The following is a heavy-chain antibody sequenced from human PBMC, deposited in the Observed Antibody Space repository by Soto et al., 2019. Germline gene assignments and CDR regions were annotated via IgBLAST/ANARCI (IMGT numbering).Heavy chain of an antibody. Sequence: SETLSLTCTVSGGSVSSGSYYWSWIRQPPGKGLEWIGYIYYSGSTNYNPSLKSRVTISVDTSKNQFSLKLSSVTAADTAVYYCARVTGYYDSSGYYYVRVGGGAFDIWGQGTMVTVSS. D-gene: IGHD3-22*01. CDR3: ARVTGYYDSSGYYYVRVGGGAFDI. CDR1: GGSVSSGSYY. J-gene: IGHJ3*02. CDR2: IYYSGST. V-gene: IGHV4-61*01.